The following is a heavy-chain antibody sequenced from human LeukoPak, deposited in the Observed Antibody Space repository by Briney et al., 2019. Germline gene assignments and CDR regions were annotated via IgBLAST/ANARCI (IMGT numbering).Heavy chain of an antibody. J-gene: IGHJ4*02. CDR2: INPNSGAT. Sequence: ASVKVSCKASGYTFTAYYIHWVRQAPGQGLEWMGWINPNSGATNYAQKFQGRVTMTRDTSISTAYMELSRLRSDDTAVYYCARDGGYYDSSGYYYIDYWGQGTLVTVSS. V-gene: IGHV1-2*02. CDR1: GYTFTAYY. D-gene: IGHD3-22*01. CDR3: ARDGGYYDSSGYYYIDY.